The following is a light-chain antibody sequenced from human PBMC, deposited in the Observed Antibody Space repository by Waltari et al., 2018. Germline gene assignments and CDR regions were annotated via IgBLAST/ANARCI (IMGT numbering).Light chain of an antibody. V-gene: IGLV2-8*01. Sequence: QSALTQPPSASGPPGQSVTISCTGTNSDIDNFQYVSWYQQHPGKAPRLIIYDFTKRHSEVPNRFSGSKSGNMASLTVSYLQADDEADYFCCSFSGGNDLLFGGGTKLTVL. CDR2: DFT. CDR3: CSFSGGNDLL. CDR1: NSDIDNFQY. J-gene: IGLJ2*01.